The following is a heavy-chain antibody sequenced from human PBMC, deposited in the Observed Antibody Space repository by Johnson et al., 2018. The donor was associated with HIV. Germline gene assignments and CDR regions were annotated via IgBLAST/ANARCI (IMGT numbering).Heavy chain of an antibody. D-gene: IGHD5-18*01. J-gene: IGHJ3*02. Sequence: MQLVESGGGVVQPGRSLRLSCAASGFTFSSYGMHWVRQAPGKGLEWVAVISYDGSNKYYADSVKGRFTISRDNSKNTLYLQMNSLRAEDTAVYYCARGRRIQLWLLADAFDIWGQGTMVTVSS. CDR3: ARGRRIQLWLLADAFDI. CDR2: ISYDGSNK. CDR1: GFTFSSYG. V-gene: IGHV3-30*03.